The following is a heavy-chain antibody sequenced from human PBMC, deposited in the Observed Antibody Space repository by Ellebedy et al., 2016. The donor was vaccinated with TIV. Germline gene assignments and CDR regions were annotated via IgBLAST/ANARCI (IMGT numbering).Heavy chain of an antibody. V-gene: IGHV3-30-3*01. J-gene: IGHJ4*02. CDR1: GFTFSDSA. CDR3: AKDIQVSN. Sequence: GGSLRLXCSASGFTFSDSAMSWVRLAPGAGLEWVALVSYDGNNGYYADSVKGRFSISRDNSNSTLYLQMNRLRAEDTALYYCAKDIQVSNWGPGTLVTVSS. CDR2: VSYDGNNG. D-gene: IGHD2-8*01.